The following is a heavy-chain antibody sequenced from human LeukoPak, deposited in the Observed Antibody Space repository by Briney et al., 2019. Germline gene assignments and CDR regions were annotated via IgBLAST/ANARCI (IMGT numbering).Heavy chain of an antibody. J-gene: IGHJ4*02. Sequence: SETLSLTCTVSGVSISSGDYYWSWIRQPPGKGLEWIGYIYYSGSTYYNPSLKSRVTISVDTSKNQFSLKLSSVTAADTAVYYCAREIGRGATILHFDYWGQGTLVTVSS. CDR1: GVSISSGDYY. CDR3: AREIGRGATILHFDY. D-gene: IGHD3-10*01. V-gene: IGHV4-30-4*01. CDR2: IYYSGST.